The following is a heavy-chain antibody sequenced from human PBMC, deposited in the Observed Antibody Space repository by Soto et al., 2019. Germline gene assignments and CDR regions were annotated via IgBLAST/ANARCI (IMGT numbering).Heavy chain of an antibody. CDR3: ARRPGDEQNYYYYYGMDV. D-gene: IGHD4-17*01. J-gene: IGHJ6*02. CDR1: GYSFTSYW. CDR2: IDPSDSYT. V-gene: IGHV5-10-1*01. Sequence: PGESLKISCKGSGYSFTSYWISWVRQMPGKGLEWMGRIDPSDSYTNYSPSFQGHVTISADKSISTAYLQWSSLKASDTAMYYCARRPGDEQNYYYYYGMDVWGQGTTVTVSS.